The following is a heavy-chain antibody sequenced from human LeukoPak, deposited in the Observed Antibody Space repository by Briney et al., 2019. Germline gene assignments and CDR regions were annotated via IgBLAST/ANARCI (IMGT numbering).Heavy chain of an antibody. D-gene: IGHD2-15*01. CDR1: GFTFRTYA. J-gene: IGHJ4*02. Sequence: GGSLRLSCAASGFTFRTYAMSWVRQAPGKGLEWVSAISGGGGSTYYADSVKGRFTISRDNSKNTLFLQMNSLRAEDTAVYYCAKDRYCGGGTCYWSYFDYWGKGTLVTVSS. V-gene: IGHV3-23*01. CDR3: AKDRYCGGGTCYWSYFDY. CDR2: ISGGGGST.